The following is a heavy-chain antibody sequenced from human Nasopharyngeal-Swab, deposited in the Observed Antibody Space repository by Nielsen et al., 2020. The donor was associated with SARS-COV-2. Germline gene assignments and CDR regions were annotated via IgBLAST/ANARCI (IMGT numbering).Heavy chain of an antibody. CDR1: GYTFTGYY. Sequence: ASVKVSCKASGYTFTGYYMHWVRQAPGQGLEWMGRINPNSGGTNYAQKFQGRVTMTRDTSTSTVYMELSSLRSEDTAVYYCARVGERGRLRFLDAFDYWGQGTLVTVSS. J-gene: IGHJ4*02. V-gene: IGHV1-2*06. D-gene: IGHD3-3*01. CDR3: ARVGERGRLRFLDAFDY. CDR2: INPNSGGT.